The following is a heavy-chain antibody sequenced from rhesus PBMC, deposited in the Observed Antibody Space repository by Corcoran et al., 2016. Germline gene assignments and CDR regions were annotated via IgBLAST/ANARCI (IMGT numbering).Heavy chain of an antibody. Sequence: QVQLQESGPGVVKPSETLSLTCAVSGGSISSGSDWSWIRQPPGKGLAWIGYIYGMSGRTNYNPSLKNRGTISRDASKNQFSLKLSSGTAADTSVYYCARQVYSGSSPFDYWGQGVLVTVAS. J-gene: IGHJ4*01. CDR2: IYGMSGRT. V-gene: IGHV4-76*01. D-gene: IGHD3-16*01. CDR3: ARQVYSGSSPFDY. CDR1: GGSISSGSD.